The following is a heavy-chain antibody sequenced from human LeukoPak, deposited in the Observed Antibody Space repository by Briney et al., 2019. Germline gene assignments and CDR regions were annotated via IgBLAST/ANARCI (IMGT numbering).Heavy chain of an antibody. CDR1: GFTFSSYE. Sequence: GGSLRLSCAASGFTFSSYEMNWVRQAPGKGLEWVGRIKSKTDGGTTDYAAPVKGRFTISRDDSKNTLYLQMNSLKTEDTAVYYCTTDRYGGNSGAFDYWGQGTLVTVSS. V-gene: IGHV3-15*01. CDR2: IKSKTDGGTT. D-gene: IGHD4-23*01. J-gene: IGHJ4*02. CDR3: TTDRYGGNSGAFDY.